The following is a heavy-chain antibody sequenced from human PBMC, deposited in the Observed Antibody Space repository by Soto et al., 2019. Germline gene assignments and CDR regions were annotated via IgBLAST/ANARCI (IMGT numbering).Heavy chain of an antibody. J-gene: IGHJ5*02. V-gene: IGHV1-2*04. CDR2: INPNSGGT. D-gene: IGHD3-10*01. CDR1: GYTFTGYY. Sequence: ASVKVSCKASGYTFTGYYMHWVRQAPGQGLEWMGWINPNSGGTNYAQKFQGWVTMTRDTSISTAYMELSRLRSDDTAVYYCARERINMVRGNCFDTWGQGTLVTVSS. CDR3: ARERINMVRGNCFDT.